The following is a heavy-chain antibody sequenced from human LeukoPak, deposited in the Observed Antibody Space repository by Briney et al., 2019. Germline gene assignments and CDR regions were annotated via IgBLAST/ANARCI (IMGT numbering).Heavy chain of an antibody. V-gene: IGHV4-38-2*02. CDR2: INHSGST. CDR1: GYSISSGYY. CDR3: ARGRGYCSGGSCYKSDY. D-gene: IGHD2-15*01. Sequence: SETLSLTCTVSGYSISSGYYWSWIRQPPGKGLEWIGEINHSGSTNYNPSLKSRVTISVDTSKNQFSLKLSSVTAADTAVYYCARGRGYCSGGSCYKSDYWGQGTLVTVSS. J-gene: IGHJ4*02.